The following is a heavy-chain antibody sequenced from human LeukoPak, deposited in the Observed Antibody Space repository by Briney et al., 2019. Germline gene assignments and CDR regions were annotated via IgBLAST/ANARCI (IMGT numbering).Heavy chain of an antibody. CDR2: IDKKDKGYAT. Sequence: GGSLRLSCAASGFTFSGSAIHWVRQSSGKGLEWVGQIDKKDKGYATATSYAASVKGRFTIFRDDSINTAYLQMKSLKTEDTALYYCTRDSGTYNWFDPWGQGTLVTVSS. D-gene: IGHD1-26*01. J-gene: IGHJ5*02. V-gene: IGHV3-73*01. CDR3: TRDSGTYNWFDP. CDR1: GFTFSGSA.